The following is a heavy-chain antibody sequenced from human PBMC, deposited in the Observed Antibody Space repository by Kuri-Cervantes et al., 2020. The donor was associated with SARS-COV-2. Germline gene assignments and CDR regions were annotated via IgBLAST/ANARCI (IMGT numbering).Heavy chain of an antibody. D-gene: IGHD3-3*01. CDR1: GGSISSYY. V-gene: IGHV4-59*01. J-gene: IGHJ6*02. Sequence: SETLSLTCGVSGGSISSYYWSWIRQPPGKGLEWIGSMYYSGITNYNPSLKSRVTISVDTSKNQFSLKLSSVTAADTAVYYCARVGKYYDFWSGYYTAYYYYGMDVWGQGTTVTVSS. CDR2: MYYSGIT. CDR3: ARVGKYYDFWSGYYTAYYYYGMDV.